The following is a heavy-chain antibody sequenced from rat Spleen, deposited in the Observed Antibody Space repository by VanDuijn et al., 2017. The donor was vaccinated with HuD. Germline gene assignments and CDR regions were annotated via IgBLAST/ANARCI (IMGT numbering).Heavy chain of an antibody. J-gene: IGHJ4*01. CDR1: GFTFSDYY. V-gene: IGHV5-29*01. Sequence: EVQLVESGGGLVQPGRSLKLSCAASGFTFSDYYMAWVRQAPTKGLEWVATISSDGGSTYYPDSVKGRFTISRDNAENTVYLQMNSLRSEDTATYYCTRGYVMDARGQGASVTVSS. CDR2: ISSDGGST. CDR3: TRGYVMDA.